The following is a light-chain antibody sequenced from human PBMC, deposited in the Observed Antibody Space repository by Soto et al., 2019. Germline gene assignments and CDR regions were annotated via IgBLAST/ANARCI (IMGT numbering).Light chain of an antibody. J-gene: IGLJ3*02. CDR1: SSNIGAGYD. CDR3: QIFEIKMSGSV. V-gene: IGLV1-40*01. Sequence: QLVLTQPPSVSGAPGQRVTISCSGTSSNIGAGYDVHWYHQLPGTAPKLLIFGNNNRPSGVPARFSASRSGTSASLAITGLHAEDEADYYCQIFEIKMSGSVFGGGTKLTVL. CDR2: GNN.